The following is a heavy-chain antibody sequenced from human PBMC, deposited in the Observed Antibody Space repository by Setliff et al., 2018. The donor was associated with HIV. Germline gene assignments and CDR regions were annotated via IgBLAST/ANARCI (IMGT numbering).Heavy chain of an antibody. CDR1: SGSFGSYY. Sequence: PSETLSLTCAVNSGSFGSYYWSWLRQSPGKGLEWIGEVNQRVTSNYNPSLKGRVTMSMDESKSQFSLKLSSVTAADTAVYFCARDKGGGYFDSWGQGTLVTVSS. CDR2: VNQRVTS. D-gene: IGHD3-16*01. CDR3: ARDKGGGYFDS. J-gene: IGHJ4*02. V-gene: IGHV4-34*01.